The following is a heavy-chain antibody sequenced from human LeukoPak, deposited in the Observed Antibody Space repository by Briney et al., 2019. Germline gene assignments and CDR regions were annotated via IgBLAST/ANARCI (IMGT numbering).Heavy chain of an antibody. J-gene: IGHJ4*02. CDR3: AKWHEGQLAFDS. CDR2: IHYTGKN. D-gene: IGHD1-1*01. V-gene: IGHV4-59*01. CDR1: GDSITSYY. Sequence: PSETLSLTCTVSGDSITSYYWNRVRQPPGKGLEWIGYIHYTGKNYYNPSLKSRVTMSVDMSKSQFSLKLSSVTAADTAVYYCAKWHEGQLAFDSWGQGTLVTVSS.